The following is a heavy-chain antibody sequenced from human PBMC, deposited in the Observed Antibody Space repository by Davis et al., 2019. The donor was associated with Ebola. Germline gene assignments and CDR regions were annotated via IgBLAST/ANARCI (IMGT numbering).Heavy chain of an antibody. V-gene: IGHV1-69*13. CDR3: ACSLIGYCSGGSCYSPLLFDY. D-gene: IGHD2-15*01. J-gene: IGHJ4*02. CDR2: IIPIFGTA. CDR1: GGTFSSYA. Sequence: SVKVSCKASGGTFSSYAISWVRQAPGQGLEWMGGIIPIFGTANYAQKFQGRVTITADESTSTAYMELSSLRSEDTAVYYCACSLIGYCSGGSCYSPLLFDYWGQGTLVTVSS.